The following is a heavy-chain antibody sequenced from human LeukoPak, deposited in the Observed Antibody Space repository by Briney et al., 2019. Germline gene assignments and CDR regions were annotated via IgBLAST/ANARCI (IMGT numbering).Heavy chain of an antibody. CDR1: GYTFTGYY. CDR3: AKDLGGGSYQPSDY. D-gene: IGHD1-26*01. Sequence: ASVKVSRKASGYTFTGYYMHWVRQAPGQGLKWVGWINPDSGGTRYAQNFQGRVTMTRDTSIRTAYMELSRLTSDDTAIYYCAKDLGGGSYQPSDYWGQGTLVTVSS. CDR2: INPDSGGT. V-gene: IGHV1-2*02. J-gene: IGHJ4*02.